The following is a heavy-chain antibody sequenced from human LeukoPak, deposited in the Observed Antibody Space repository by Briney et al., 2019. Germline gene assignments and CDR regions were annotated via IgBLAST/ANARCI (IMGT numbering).Heavy chain of an antibody. J-gene: IGHJ4*02. CDR1: GFTFDDYA. Sequence: GGSLRLSCAASGFTFDDYAMHWVRQAPGKGLEWVSLISWDGGSTYYADSVKGRFTISRDNAKSSLSLQMNSLRAEDTALYYCARGLRYFDWLPGYWGQGTLVTVSS. D-gene: IGHD3-9*01. CDR2: ISWDGGST. V-gene: IGHV3-43*02. CDR3: ARGLRYFDWLPGY.